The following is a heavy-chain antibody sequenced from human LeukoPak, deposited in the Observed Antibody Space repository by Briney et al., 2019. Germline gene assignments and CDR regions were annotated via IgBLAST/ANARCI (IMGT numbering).Heavy chain of an antibody. CDR1: GFTFSSYA. CDR2: FSGSGDTT. J-gene: IGHJ4*02. CDR3: AKSYSSGWFGLYFDS. V-gene: IGHV3-23*01. Sequence: QTGGSLRLSCAASGFTFSSYAXNWVXXXXXXXXXXXXXFSGSGDTTYYADSVKGRFAISTDNSKNTLYLQMDSLRAEDTAVYYCAKSYSSGWFGLYFDSWGQGTLVTVSS. D-gene: IGHD6-19*01.